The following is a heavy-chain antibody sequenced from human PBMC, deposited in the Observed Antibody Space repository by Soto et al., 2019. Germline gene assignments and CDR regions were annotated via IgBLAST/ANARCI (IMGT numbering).Heavy chain of an antibody. Sequence: QLQLQESGPGLVKPSETLSLTCTVSGGSISSSSYYWGWIRQPPGKGLEWIGSIYYSGSTYYNPSLKRRVTISVDTSKNQFSLKLSSVTAADTAVYYCARQGLYSGYPHWGQGTLVTVSS. CDR3: ARQGLYSGYPH. D-gene: IGHD5-12*01. CDR2: IYYSGST. CDR1: GGSISSSSYY. J-gene: IGHJ4*02. V-gene: IGHV4-39*01.